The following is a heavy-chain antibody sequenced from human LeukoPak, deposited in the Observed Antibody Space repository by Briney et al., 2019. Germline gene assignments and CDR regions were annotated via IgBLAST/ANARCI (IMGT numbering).Heavy chain of an antibody. CDR3: ARNFES. V-gene: IGHV3-30-3*01. CDR2: IAFDGSVK. Sequence: GRSLRLSCATSGFTFSTYSMHWVRQAPGKGLEWLAVIAFDGSVKYYADSVKGRFTISRDNAKDSLYLHMSSLRVEDTAVYYCARNFESWGQGTLVTVSS. CDR1: GFTFSTYS. J-gene: IGHJ5*01.